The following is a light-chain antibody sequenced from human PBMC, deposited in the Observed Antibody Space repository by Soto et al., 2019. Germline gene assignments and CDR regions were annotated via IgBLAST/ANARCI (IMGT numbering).Light chain of an antibody. CDR1: QRMSGR. J-gene: IGKJ1*01. CDR2: DVS. Sequence: DIQMTQSPSTLSASMGDTVTLTCGASQRMSGRLAWHQQKPGKAPKLLIYDVSALKRGVPPRFSGSGSGTEFNLTISSLQTDNFASYCCQQYDSFSGTFGQGTKVDSK. CDR3: QQYDSFSGT. V-gene: IGKV1-5*01.